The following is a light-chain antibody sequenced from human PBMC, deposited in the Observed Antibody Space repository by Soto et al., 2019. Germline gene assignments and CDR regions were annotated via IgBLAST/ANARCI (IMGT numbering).Light chain of an antibody. CDR2: GNN. J-gene: IGLJ2*01. V-gene: IGLV1-44*01. CDR3: SSYTSSSIL. CDR1: NSNFGSNT. Sequence: QSVLTQPPSASGTPGQTVAISCSGSNSNFGSNTVNWYQQFPGTAPKLLIYGNNQRPSGVPDRFSGSKSDTSASLAISGLLSEDESDYYCSSYTSSSILFGGGTKLTVL.